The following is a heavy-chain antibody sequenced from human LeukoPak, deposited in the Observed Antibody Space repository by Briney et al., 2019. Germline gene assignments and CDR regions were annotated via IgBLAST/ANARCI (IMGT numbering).Heavy chain of an antibody. V-gene: IGHV3-21*01. Sequence: TGGSLRLSCAASGFTFSSYSMNWVRQGLGMGLEGVSSISSSSSYIYYADSVKGRFTISRDNAKNSLYLQMNSLRAEDTAVYYCARDLKIGGQLVRGGGPFDYWGQGTLVTVSS. D-gene: IGHD6-6*01. J-gene: IGHJ4*02. CDR1: GFTFSSYS. CDR3: ARDLKIGGQLVRGGGPFDY. CDR2: ISSSSSYI.